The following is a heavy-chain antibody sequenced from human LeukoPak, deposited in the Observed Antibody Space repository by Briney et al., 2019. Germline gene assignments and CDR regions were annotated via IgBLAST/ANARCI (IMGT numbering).Heavy chain of an antibody. D-gene: IGHD6-13*01. CDR2: ISGSGGST. CDR3: AKASYSSSWLIDY. J-gene: IGHJ4*02. CDR1: GFTFSSYA. V-gene: IGHV3-23*01. Sequence: GGSLRLSCSASGFTFSSYAMSWVRQAPGKGREWVSAISGSGGSTYYADSVKGRFTISRDNSKNTLYLQMNSLRAEDTAVYYCAKASYSSSWLIDYWGQGTLVTVSS.